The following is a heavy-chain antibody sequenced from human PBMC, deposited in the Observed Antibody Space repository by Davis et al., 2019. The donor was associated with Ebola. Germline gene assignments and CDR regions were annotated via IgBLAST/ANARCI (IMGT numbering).Heavy chain of an antibody. Sequence: SVTVSCMASVCTFSSYAISWVRQAPGQGLEGMGGIIPIFGTANYAQKFQGRVTITADESTSTAYMELSSLRSEDTAVYYWTGEWSQTEGYNYYWGQGTLVTVSS. V-gene: IGHV1-69*13. CDR2: IIPIFGTA. D-gene: IGHD5-24*01. CDR1: VCTFSSYA. J-gene: IGHJ4*02. CDR3: TGEWSQTEGYNYY.